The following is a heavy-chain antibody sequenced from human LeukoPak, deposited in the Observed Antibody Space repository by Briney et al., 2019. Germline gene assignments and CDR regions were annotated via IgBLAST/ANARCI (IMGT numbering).Heavy chain of an antibody. CDR2: INHSGST. CDR3: ARGRYCSGGSCYPWAYGMDV. CDR1: GGSFSGYY. D-gene: IGHD2-15*01. Sequence: SETLSLTCAVYGGSFSGYYWSWIRQPSGKGLEWIGEINHSGSTNYNPSLKSRVTISVDTSKNQFSLKLSSVTAADTAVYYCARGRYCSGGSCYPWAYGMDVWGQGTTVTVSS. V-gene: IGHV4-34*01. J-gene: IGHJ6*02.